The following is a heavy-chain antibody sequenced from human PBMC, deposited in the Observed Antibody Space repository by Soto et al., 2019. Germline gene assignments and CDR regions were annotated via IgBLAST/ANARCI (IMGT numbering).Heavy chain of an antibody. J-gene: IGHJ4*02. D-gene: IGHD3-10*01. V-gene: IGHV1-3*01. CDR3: ARGVLLWFGGPSPPGPLCDY. Sequence: GASVKVSCKASGYTFTSYAMLWVRQAPGQRLEWMGWINAGNGNTKYSQKFQGRVTITRDTSASTAYMELSSLRSEDTAVYHCARGVLLWFGGPSPPGPLCDYWGQGTLVTVSS. CDR2: INAGNGNT. CDR1: GYTFTSYA.